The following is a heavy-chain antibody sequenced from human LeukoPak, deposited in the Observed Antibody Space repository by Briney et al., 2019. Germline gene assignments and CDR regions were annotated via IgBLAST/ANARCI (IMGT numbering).Heavy chain of an antibody. V-gene: IGHV3-48*02. CDR2: ISSSSTI. CDR1: GFTFSSYS. D-gene: IGHD3-10*01. J-gene: IGHJ4*02. CDR3: ARDEPLSITMVRGLFDY. Sequence: GGSLRLSCAASGFTFSSYSMNWVRQAPGKGLEWVSYISSSSTIYYADSVKGRFTISRDNAKNSLYLQMNSLRDEDTAVYYCARDEPLSITMVRGLFDYWGQGTLVAVSS.